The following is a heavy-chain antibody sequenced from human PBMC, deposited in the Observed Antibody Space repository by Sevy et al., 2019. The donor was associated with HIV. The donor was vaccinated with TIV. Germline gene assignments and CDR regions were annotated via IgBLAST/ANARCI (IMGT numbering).Heavy chain of an antibody. CDR2: ISISANDI. V-gene: IGHV3-48*03. D-gene: IGHD3-22*01. Sequence: GGSLRLSCAASGFTFTTYDMTWVRQAPGKGLEWISYISISANDIKYADSVKGRFTISRDNARNSLYLAMSSLRAEDTAVYYCAREGLGGFYSSLDRWGQGTLVTVSS. J-gene: IGHJ5*02. CDR1: GFTFTTYD. CDR3: AREGLGGFYSSLDR.